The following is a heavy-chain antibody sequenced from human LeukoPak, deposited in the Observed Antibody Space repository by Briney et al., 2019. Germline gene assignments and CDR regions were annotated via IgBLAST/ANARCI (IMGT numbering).Heavy chain of an antibody. CDR1: GYTFTSYY. D-gene: IGHD6-13*01. J-gene: IGHJ4*02. Sequence: ASVKVSCKASGYTFTSYYMHWVRQAPGQGLEWMGWINTNTGNPTYAQGFTGRFVFSLDTSVSTAYLQISSLKAEDTAVYYCARASGYSSSWDTTTFDYWGQGTLVTVSS. V-gene: IGHV7-4-1*02. CDR3: ARASGYSSSWDTTTFDY. CDR2: INTNTGNP.